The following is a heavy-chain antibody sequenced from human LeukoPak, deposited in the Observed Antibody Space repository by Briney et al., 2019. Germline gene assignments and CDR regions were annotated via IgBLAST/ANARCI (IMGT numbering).Heavy chain of an antibody. Sequence: GGSLRLPCAASGFTFSSYSMNWVRQAPGKGLEWVSSISSSSSYIYYADSVKGRFTISRDNAKNSLYLQMNSLRAEDTAVYYCARDRCSGGSCFDYWGQGTLVTVSS. CDR1: GFTFSSYS. D-gene: IGHD2-15*01. CDR2: ISSSSSYI. CDR3: ARDRCSGGSCFDY. J-gene: IGHJ4*02. V-gene: IGHV3-21*01.